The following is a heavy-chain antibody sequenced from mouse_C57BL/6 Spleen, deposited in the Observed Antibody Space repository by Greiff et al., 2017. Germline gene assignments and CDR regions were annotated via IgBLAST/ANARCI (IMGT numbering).Heavy chain of an antibody. CDR1: GYAFSSSW. Sequence: VQLQQSGPELVKPGASVKISCKASGYAFSSSWMNWVKQRPGKGLEWIGRIYPGDGDTNYNGKFKGKATLTADKSSSTAYMQLSSLTSEDSAVYFCARKDTEGYYFDYWGQGTTLTVSS. D-gene: IGHD3-3*01. V-gene: IGHV1-82*01. CDR2: IYPGDGDT. CDR3: ARKDTEGYYFDY. J-gene: IGHJ2*01.